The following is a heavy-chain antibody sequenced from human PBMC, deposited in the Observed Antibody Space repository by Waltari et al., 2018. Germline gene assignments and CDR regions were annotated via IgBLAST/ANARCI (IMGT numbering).Heavy chain of an antibody. V-gene: IGHV3-21*01. CDR1: GFTFSSYS. Sequence: EVQLVESGGGLVKPGGSLRLSCAASGFTFSSYSMNWVRQAPGKGLEWVSSISSSSSYIYYEDSVKGRFTISRDNAKNSLYLQMNSLRAEDTAVYYCARGDYDYIWGSYRRPPDYWGQGTLVTVSS. J-gene: IGHJ4*02. D-gene: IGHD3-16*02. CDR2: ISSSSSYI. CDR3: ARGDYDYIWGSYRRPPDY.